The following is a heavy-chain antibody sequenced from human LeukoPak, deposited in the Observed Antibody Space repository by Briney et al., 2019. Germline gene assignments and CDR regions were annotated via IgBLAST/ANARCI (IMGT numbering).Heavy chain of an antibody. Sequence: GGALRLSCSASGFIFGRDFMNWVRQAPGRGVEGVSYINCYSDIRYYADSVRGRFHISRDNARNSLYLQMNSLRADDTAMYYCVRDNPRCCGVVPANIDDLWGQGTLVTVSS. J-gene: IGHJ5*02. V-gene: IGHV3-48*01. CDR3: VRDNPRCCGVVPANIDDL. CDR2: INCYSDIR. D-gene: IGHD2-21*02. CDR1: GFIFGRDF.